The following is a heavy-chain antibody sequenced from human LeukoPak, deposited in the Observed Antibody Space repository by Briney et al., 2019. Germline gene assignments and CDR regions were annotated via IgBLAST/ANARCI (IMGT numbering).Heavy chain of an antibody. D-gene: IGHD3-22*01. CDR2: IKQDGSEK. CDR3: ARYYYDSSGYYYVSFSGYFDY. J-gene: IGHJ4*02. V-gene: IGHV3-7*01. Sequence: GGSLRLSCAASGFTFSSYWMSWVRQAPGKGLEWVANIKQDGSEKYYVDSVKGRFTISRDNAKNSLYLQMNSLRAEDTAVYYCARYYYDSSGYYYVSFSGYFDYWGRGTLVTVSS. CDR1: GFTFSSYW.